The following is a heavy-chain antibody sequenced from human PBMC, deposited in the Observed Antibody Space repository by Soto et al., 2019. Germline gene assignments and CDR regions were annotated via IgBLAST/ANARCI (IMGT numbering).Heavy chain of an antibody. CDR2: IYTSGST. CDR3: ARQTTYSSSWYDY. J-gene: IGHJ5*01. CDR1: GGSISNYY. Sequence: SETLSLTCTVSGGSISNYYWTWIRQPAGKGLQWIGRIYTSGSTNYNPSLKSRITMSVDTSKNQFSLKLSSVTAADTALYYCARQTTYSSSWYDYWGHGTLVTVSS. D-gene: IGHD6-13*01. V-gene: IGHV4-4*07.